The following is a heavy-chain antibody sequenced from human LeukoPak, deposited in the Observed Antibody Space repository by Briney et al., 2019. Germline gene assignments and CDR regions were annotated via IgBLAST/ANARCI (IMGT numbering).Heavy chain of an antibody. CDR1: GYTFTSYG. D-gene: IGHD2-2*01. J-gene: IGHJ4*02. CDR2: ISAYNGNT. V-gene: IGHV1-18*01. Sequence: ASVKVSCKASGYTFTSYGISWVRQAPGQGLEWMGWISAYNGNTNYARKLQGRVTMTTDTSTSTAYMELRSLRSDDTAVYYCARDSCSSTSCYVRGGIDYWGQGTLVTVSS. CDR3: ARDSCSSTSCYVRGGIDY.